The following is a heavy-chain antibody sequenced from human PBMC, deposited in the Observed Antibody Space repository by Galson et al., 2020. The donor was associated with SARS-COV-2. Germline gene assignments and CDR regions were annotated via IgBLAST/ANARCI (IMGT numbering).Heavy chain of an antibody. CDR2: INPNSGGT. CDR3: ARDPAVADPYYYYYYGMDV. D-gene: IGHD6-19*01. Sequence: ASVKVSCKASGYTFTGYYMHWVRQAPGQGLEWMGWINPNSGGTNYAQKFQGRVTMTRDTSISTAYMELSRLRSDDTAVYYCARDPAVADPYYYYYYGMDVWGQGTTVTVSS. V-gene: IGHV1-2*02. CDR1: GYTFTGYY. J-gene: IGHJ6*02.